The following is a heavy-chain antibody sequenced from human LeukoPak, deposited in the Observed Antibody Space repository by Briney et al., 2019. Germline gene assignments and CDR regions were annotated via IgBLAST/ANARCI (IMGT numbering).Heavy chain of an antibody. J-gene: IGHJ4*02. V-gene: IGHV4-30-4*08. CDR1: GASINSGDYY. CDR3: ATTARHCSEY. D-gene: IGHD6-6*01. CDR2: IYNSGST. Sequence: NPSQTLSLTCTVSGASINSGDYYWTWIRQPPGKGLEWIGYIYNSGSTYYNPSLRSRVAISIDTSKNRFSLRLDSVTAADTAVYFCATTARHCSEYWGQGTLVTVSS.